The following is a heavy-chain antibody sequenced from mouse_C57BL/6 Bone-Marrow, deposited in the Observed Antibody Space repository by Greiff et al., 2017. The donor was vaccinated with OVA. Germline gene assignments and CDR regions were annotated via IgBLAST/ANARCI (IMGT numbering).Heavy chain of an antibody. J-gene: IGHJ2*01. Sequence: QVQLQQSGAELVRPGSSVKLSCKASGYTFTSYWMDWVKQRPGQGLEWIGNIYPSNSETHYNQKFKDKATLTVDKSSSTAYMQLSSLTSEDSAVYYCARSIREYFDYWGQGTTLTVSS. CDR1: GYTFTSYW. V-gene: IGHV1-61*01. CDR2: IYPSNSET. D-gene: IGHD2-3*01. CDR3: ARSIREYFDY.